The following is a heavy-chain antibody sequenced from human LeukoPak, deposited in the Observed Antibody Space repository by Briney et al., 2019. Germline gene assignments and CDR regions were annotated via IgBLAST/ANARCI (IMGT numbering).Heavy chain of an antibody. CDR1: GYTFTGYY. CDR2: INPNSGGT. CDR3: AMTGSGSYYDDAFDI. D-gene: IGHD3-10*01. J-gene: IGHJ3*02. V-gene: IGHV1-2*02. Sequence: ASVKASCKASGYTFTGYYMHWVRQAPGQGLEWMGWINPNSGGTNYAQKFQGRVTMTRDTSISTAYMELSRLRSDDTAVYYCAMTGSGSYYDDAFDIWGQGTMVTVSS.